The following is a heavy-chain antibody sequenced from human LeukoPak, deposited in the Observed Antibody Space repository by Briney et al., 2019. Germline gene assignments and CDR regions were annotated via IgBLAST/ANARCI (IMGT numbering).Heavy chain of an antibody. Sequence: GGSLRLSCAASGFTFSSYSMNWVRQAPGKGLEWVSSISSSSSYIYYADSVKGRFTISRDNAKNSLYLQMNSLRAEDTAVYYCARDRATENAFDIWGQGTMVTVSS. CDR2: ISSSSSYI. CDR1: GFTFSSYS. CDR3: ARDRATENAFDI. V-gene: IGHV3-21*01. D-gene: IGHD5-12*01. J-gene: IGHJ3*02.